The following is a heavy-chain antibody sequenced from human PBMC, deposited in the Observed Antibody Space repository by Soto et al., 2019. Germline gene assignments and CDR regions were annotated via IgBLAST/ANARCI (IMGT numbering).Heavy chain of an antibody. Sequence: GGSLNLSCAASGFTFSSYSMNWVRQAPGKGLEWVSYISSSSSTIYYADSVKGRFTISRDNAKNSLYLQMNSLRDEDTAVYYCARDRTDRVGATDSNAFDIWGQGTMVTVSS. D-gene: IGHD1-26*01. J-gene: IGHJ3*02. V-gene: IGHV3-48*02. CDR3: ARDRTDRVGATDSNAFDI. CDR1: GFTFSSYS. CDR2: ISSSSSTI.